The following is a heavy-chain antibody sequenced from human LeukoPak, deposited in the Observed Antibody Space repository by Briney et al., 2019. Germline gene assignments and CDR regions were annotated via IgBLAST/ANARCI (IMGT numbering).Heavy chain of an antibody. CDR3: ARGIIAAAGRGGPLGY. D-gene: IGHD6-13*01. J-gene: IGHJ4*02. Sequence: PSETLSLTCTVSGGSISSSSYYWGWIRQPPGKGLEWIGSIYYSGSTYYNPSLKSRVTISVDTSKNQFSLKLSSVTAADTAVYYCARGIIAAAGRGGPLGYWGQGTLVTVSS. CDR1: GGSISSSSYY. V-gene: IGHV4-39*07. CDR2: IYYSGST.